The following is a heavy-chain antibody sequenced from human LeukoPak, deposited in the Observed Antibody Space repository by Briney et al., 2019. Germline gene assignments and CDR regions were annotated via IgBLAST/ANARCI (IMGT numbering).Heavy chain of an antibody. CDR3: AGDMRGSAKVWFDS. Sequence: PSETLSLTCTVSGGSISDYYWNWIRQPPGKGLEWVAYVHYSGTTKYNPSLQSRVTTPVDMSKKEVSLRLDSVTAADTAVYYCAGDMRGSAKVWFDSWGQGVQVIVSS. D-gene: IGHD3-10*01. V-gene: IGHV4-59*12. J-gene: IGHJ5*01. CDR1: GGSISDYY. CDR2: VHYSGTT.